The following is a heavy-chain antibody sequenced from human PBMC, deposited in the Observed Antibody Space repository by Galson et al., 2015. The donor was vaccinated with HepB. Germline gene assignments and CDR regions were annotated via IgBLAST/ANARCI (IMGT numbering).Heavy chain of an antibody. J-gene: IGHJ4*02. CDR2: TYYRSKWSN. D-gene: IGHD7-27*01. CDR1: GDSVSSNTVG. CDR3: ARSIHLGRGFDS. V-gene: IGHV6-1*01. Sequence: CAISGDSVSSNTVGWNWIRQSPSRGLEWLGRTYYRSKWSNDYAQSVQSRITINPDTSKNQISLQLNSVTPEDTAVYYCARSIHLGRGFDSWGQETLVTVSS.